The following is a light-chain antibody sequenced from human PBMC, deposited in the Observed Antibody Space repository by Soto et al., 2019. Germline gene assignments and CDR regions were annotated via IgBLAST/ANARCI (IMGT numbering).Light chain of an antibody. CDR2: GAS. J-gene: IGKJ3*01. CDR1: QSVSSSD. V-gene: IGKV3-20*01. CDR3: QQYGSSRFT. Sequence: ESVLTQSPGTLSLSPGERATLSCRASQSVSSSDLAWYQQKPGQAPRLLIYGASSRATGIPDRFSGSGSGTDFNLTISRLEPEDLAVYYWQQYGSSRFTFGPGTKVDIK.